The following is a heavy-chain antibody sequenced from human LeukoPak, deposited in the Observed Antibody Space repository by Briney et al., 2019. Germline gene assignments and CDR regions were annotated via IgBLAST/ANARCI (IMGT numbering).Heavy chain of an antibody. Sequence: KPSETLSLTCAAYGGSFSGYYWSWIRQPPGKGLEWIGEINHSGSTNYNPSLKSRVTISVDTSKNQFSLKLSSVTAADTAVYYCARVRKWELLDYWGQGTLVTVSS. CDR3: ARVRKWELLDY. CDR1: GGSFSGYY. V-gene: IGHV4-34*01. CDR2: INHSGST. J-gene: IGHJ4*02. D-gene: IGHD1-26*01.